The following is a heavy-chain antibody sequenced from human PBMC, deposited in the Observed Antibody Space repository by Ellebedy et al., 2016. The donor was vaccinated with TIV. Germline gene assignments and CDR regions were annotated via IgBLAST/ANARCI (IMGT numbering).Heavy chain of an antibody. J-gene: IGHJ3*01. CDR3: VSSVSVDAFDL. CDR1: GGSLSDNY. CDR2: LYYTGST. V-gene: IGHV4-59*01. D-gene: IGHD3-10*01. Sequence: SETLSLTCAVSGGSLSDNYWTWIRQPPGKGLEWIGYLYYTGSTNYNPSLKSRVTISVNTPRNQFPLKLNSVTAADTAVYYCVSSVSVDAFDLWGQGTMVTVSS.